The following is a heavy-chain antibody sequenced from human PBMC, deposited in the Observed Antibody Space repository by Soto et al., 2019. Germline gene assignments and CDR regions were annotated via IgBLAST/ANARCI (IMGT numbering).Heavy chain of an antibody. CDR2: IYYSGST. V-gene: IGHV4-59*01. Sequence: QVQLQESGPGLVKPSETLSLTCTVSGVSISSYYWTWIRQPPGKGLEWIGNIYYSGSTNYNPSLKSRVTMSADTSKNQFSLKLSSVTAADTAIYYCARARDYHHGMDVWGQGTTVTVSS. CDR1: GVSISSYY. CDR3: ARARDYHHGMDV. J-gene: IGHJ6*02.